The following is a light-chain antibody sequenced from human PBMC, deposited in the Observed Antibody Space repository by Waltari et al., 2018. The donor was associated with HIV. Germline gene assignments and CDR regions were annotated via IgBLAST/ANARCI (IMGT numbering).Light chain of an antibody. J-gene: IGLJ1*01. Sequence: QSALTQPASVSGSPGQSITISCTGASSDVIAYTFVAWYQHPPGKAPKPIINDVKNRPSGVSKRFSGYKSGKTASLTISGLQAEDEADYFCSSSISTSTLVVGTGTMVTGL. V-gene: IGLV2-14*03. CDR3: SSSISTSTLV. CDR2: DVK. CDR1: SSDVIAYTF.